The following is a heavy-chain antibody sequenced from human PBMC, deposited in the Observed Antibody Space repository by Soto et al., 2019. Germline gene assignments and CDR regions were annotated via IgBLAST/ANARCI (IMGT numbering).Heavy chain of an antibody. Sequence: GGSLRLSCVASGFTFTRYSMNWVRQAPGKGLEWVSYISSSSGLIYYVDSVKGRFTVSRDNAKNSLYLQMNSLRDEDTAVYYCATRSNTFDKWGQGTLVTVSS. CDR3: ATRSNTFDK. V-gene: IGHV3-48*02. CDR1: GFTFTRYS. CDR2: ISSSSGLI. J-gene: IGHJ4*02. D-gene: IGHD5-18*01.